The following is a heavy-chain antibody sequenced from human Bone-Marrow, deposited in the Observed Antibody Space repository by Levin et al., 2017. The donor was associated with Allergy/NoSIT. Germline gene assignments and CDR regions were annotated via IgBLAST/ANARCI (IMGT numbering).Heavy chain of an antibody. V-gene: IGHV5-51*01. CDR1: GYTFSSYW. Sequence: GGSLRLSCKGFGYTFSSYWIAWVRQMPGKGLEWMGIIYPGDSDTRYSPSFQVQVTISADKSIYTAYLQWSGLKASDTAMYYCVRLGDSGYDWRAYFDYWGQGTLVTVSS. CDR2: IYPGDSDT. CDR3: VRLGDSGYDWRAYFDY. J-gene: IGHJ4*02. D-gene: IGHD5-12*01.